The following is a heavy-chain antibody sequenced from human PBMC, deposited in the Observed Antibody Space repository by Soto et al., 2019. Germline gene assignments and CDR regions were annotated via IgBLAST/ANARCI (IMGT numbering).Heavy chain of an antibody. CDR2: INAGNGNT. J-gene: IGHJ3*02. CDR1: GYTFTSYA. V-gene: IGHV1-3*01. CDR3: ARASCSGGSCYWGGAFDI. D-gene: IGHD2-15*01. Sequence: QVQLVQSGAEVKKPGASVKVSCKASGYTFTSYAMHWVRQAPGQRLEWMGWINAGNGNTKYSQKFQGRVTITRDTSASTAYMELSSLRSEDTAVYYCARASCSGGSCYWGGAFDIWGQGTMVTVSS.